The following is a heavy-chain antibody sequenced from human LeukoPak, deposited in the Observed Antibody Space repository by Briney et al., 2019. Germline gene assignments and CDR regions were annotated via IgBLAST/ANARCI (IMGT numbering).Heavy chain of an antibody. Sequence: PGGSLGLSCAASGFTFSSYWMSWVRQAPGKGLEWVANIKQDGSEKYYVDSVKGRFTISRDNAKNSLYLQMNSLRAEDTAVYYCARLDPSLRGSTFDYWGQGTLVTVSS. CDR2: IKQDGSEK. V-gene: IGHV3-7*01. CDR3: ARLDPSLRGSTFDY. J-gene: IGHJ4*02. CDR1: GFTFSSYW. D-gene: IGHD5/OR15-5a*01.